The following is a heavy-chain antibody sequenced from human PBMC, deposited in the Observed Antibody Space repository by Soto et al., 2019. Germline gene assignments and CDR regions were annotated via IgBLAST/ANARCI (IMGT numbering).Heavy chain of an antibody. CDR1: GGTFSSYA. V-gene: IGHV1-69*01. J-gene: IGHJ6*02. Sequence: QVQLVQSGAEVKKPGSSVKVSCKASGGTFSSYAISWVRQAPGQGLEWMGGIIPIFGTAYYAQKFQGRVTITADESTSTAYMELSSLRSEDTAVYYCAKGYHCSGGSCYSLGMDVWGQGTTVTVSS. D-gene: IGHD2-15*01. CDR2: IIPIFGTA. CDR3: AKGYHCSGGSCYSLGMDV.